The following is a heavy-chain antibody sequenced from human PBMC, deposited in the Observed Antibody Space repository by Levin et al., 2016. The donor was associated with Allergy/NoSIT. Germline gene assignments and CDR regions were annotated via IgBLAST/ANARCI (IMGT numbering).Heavy chain of an antibody. J-gene: IGHJ5*02. V-gene: IGHV4-39*01. D-gene: IGHD2-2*01. CDR2: IYYSGST. Sequence: PGKGLEWIGSIYYSGSTYYNPSLKSRVTISVDTSKNQFSLKLSSVTAADTAVYYCARLQVLPAYNWFDPWGQGTLVTVSS. CDR3: ARLQVLPAYNWFDP.